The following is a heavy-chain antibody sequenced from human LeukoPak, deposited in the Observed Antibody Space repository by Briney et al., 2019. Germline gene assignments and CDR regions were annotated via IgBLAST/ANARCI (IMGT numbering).Heavy chain of an antibody. CDR1: GYTFTGYY. CDR2: INPKSGGT. V-gene: IGHV1-2*02. Sequence: ASVTVSCKASGYTFTGYYMHWVRQAPGQGLEWMGWINPKSGGTNYAQKFQGRVTMTRDTSISTAYMELSRLRFDDTAVYYCAREAAAGPSPFDFWGQGTLVTVSS. D-gene: IGHD6-13*01. CDR3: AREAAAGPSPFDF. J-gene: IGHJ4*02.